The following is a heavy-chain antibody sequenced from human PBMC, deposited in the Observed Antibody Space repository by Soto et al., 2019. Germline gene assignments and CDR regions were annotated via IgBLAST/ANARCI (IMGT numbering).Heavy chain of an antibody. CDR1: GDTFTDYR. CDR3: ARERGA. CDR2: INPSGGST. V-gene: IGHV1-46*01. Sequence: ASVKVSCKSSGDTFTDYRMHWVRQAPGQGLEWMGMINPSGGSTTYAQKFQGRVTMTRDTSTSTVYMELSRLRSEDTAVYYCARERGAWGQGTVVTVSS. J-gene: IGHJ4*02. D-gene: IGHD1-26*01.